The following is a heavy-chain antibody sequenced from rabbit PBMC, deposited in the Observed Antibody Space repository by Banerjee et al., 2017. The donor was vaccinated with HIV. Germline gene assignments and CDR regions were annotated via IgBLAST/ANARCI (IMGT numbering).Heavy chain of an antibody. CDR1: GFSFSSRYY. CDR3: ARHYAGSSYWYGMDL. V-gene: IGHV1S40*01. CDR2: IYTTSSNT. J-gene: IGHJ6*01. D-gene: IGHD8-1*01. Sequence: QSLEESGGDLVQPGASLTLTCTASGFSFSSRYYMCWVRQAPGKGLEWIACIYTTSSNTYYASWVNGRFTISKTSSTTVTLQMTSLTAADTATYFCARHYAGSSYWYGMDLWGQGTLVTVS.